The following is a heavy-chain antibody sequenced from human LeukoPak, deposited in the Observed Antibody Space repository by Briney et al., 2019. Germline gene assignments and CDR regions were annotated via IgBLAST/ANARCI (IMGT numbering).Heavy chain of an antibody. CDR2: INGDGSSK. CDR3: TRGGGTSDY. CDR1: GFTFSNYW. D-gene: IGHD1-14*01. V-gene: IGHV3-74*01. J-gene: IGHJ4*02. Sequence: PGGSLRLSCVASGFTFSNYWMHWVRQAPGKGLVWVSRINGDGSSKSYADSVKGRFSISRDNTRNTVYMQMNSLRAEDTAVYYCTRGGGTSDYWGQGTLVTVSS.